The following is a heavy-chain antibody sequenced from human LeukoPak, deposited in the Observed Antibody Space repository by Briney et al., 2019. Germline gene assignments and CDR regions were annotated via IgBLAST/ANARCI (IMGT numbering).Heavy chain of an antibody. D-gene: IGHD6-13*01. Sequence: SETLSLTCVVYGGSFSVYYWSWIRQPPGKGLEWIGEVNDSGSTNYNPSLKSRVTLSVDTSKNQFSLKLSTVTAADTAVYYCARGRGIAAAIDYWGQGTLVTVSS. CDR3: ARGRGIAAAIDY. CDR2: VNDSGST. J-gene: IGHJ4*02. CDR1: GGSFSVYY. V-gene: IGHV4-34*01.